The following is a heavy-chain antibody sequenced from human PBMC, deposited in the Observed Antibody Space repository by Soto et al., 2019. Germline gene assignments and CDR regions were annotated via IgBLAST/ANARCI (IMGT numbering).Heavy chain of an antibody. J-gene: IGHJ3*02. Sequence: PGGSLRLSCAASGFTFSSYAMSWVRQAPGKGLEWVSAISGSGGSTYYADSVKGRFTISRDNSKNTLYLQMNSLRAEDTAVYYCAKGGSGTFPPAADDFDIWGQGTMVTVSS. V-gene: IGHV3-23*01. CDR2: ISGSGGST. D-gene: IGHD3-16*01. CDR3: AKGGSGTFPPAADDFDI. CDR1: GFTFSSYA.